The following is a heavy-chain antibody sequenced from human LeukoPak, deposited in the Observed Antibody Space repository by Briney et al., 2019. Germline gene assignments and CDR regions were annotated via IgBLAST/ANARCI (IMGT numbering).Heavy chain of an antibody. CDR2: INPNSGGT. V-gene: IGHV1-2*02. D-gene: IGHD1-14*01. CDR1: GYTFTGYY. J-gene: IGHJ4*02. CDR3: ARTLLPNQRVLDH. Sequence: GASVKVSCKASGYTFTGYYMHWVRQAPGQGLEWMGWINPNSGGTNYAQKFQGRVTMTRDTSISTAYMELSRLRSDDTAVYYCARTLLPNQRVLDHLGQGTLVTVSS.